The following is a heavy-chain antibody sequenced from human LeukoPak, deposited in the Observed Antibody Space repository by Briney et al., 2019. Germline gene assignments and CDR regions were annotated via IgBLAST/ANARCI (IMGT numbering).Heavy chain of an antibody. Sequence: PGRSLRLSCSASGFTFDDYAMHWVPQAPGKGLGWVSGFSWNSGSIGYPDSVKGRFTISRDNAKNSLYLQMNSLRAEDTAVYYCAREGNMIVVVESTLDYWGQGTLVTVSS. J-gene: IGHJ4*02. V-gene: IGHV3-9*01. CDR1: GFTFDDYA. D-gene: IGHD3-22*01. CDR2: FSWNSGSI. CDR3: AREGNMIVVVESTLDY.